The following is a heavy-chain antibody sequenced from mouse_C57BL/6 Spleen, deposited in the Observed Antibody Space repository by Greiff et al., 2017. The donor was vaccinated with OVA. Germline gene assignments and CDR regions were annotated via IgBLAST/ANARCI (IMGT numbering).Heavy chain of an antibody. V-gene: IGHV3-6*01. CDR3: ARKATVVRAMDY. D-gene: IGHD1-1*01. CDR2: ISYDGSN. J-gene: IGHJ4*01. Sequence: EVKLQESGPGLVKPSQSLSLTCSVTGYSITSGYYWNWIRQFPGNKLEWMGYISYDGSNNYNPSLKNRISITRDTSKNQFFLKLNSVTTEDTATYYCARKATVVRAMDYWGQGTSVTVSS. CDR1: GYSITSGYY.